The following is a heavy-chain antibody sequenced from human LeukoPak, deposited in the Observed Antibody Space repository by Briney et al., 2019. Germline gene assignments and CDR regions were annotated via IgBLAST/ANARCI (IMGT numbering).Heavy chain of an antibody. V-gene: IGHV4-38-2*02. CDR3: ARDRLGLFDY. CDR2: IYHSGST. CDR1: GFSISSGYY. J-gene: IGHJ4*02. Sequence: SETLSLTCTVSGFSISSGYYWGWSRQPPGKGLEWIGSIYHSGSTYYNPSLKSRVTISVDTSKNQFSLKLSSVTAADTAVYYCARDRLGLFDYWGQGTLVTVSS. D-gene: IGHD3-16*01.